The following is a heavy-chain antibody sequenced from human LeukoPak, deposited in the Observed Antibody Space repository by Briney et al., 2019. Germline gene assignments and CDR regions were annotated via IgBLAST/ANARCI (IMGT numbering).Heavy chain of an antibody. V-gene: IGHV3-7*01. Sequence: GGSLRLSCAASGFTFSSYWMSWVRQAPGKGLEWVANIKQDGREKYYVDSVKGRFTISRDNAKNSLYLQMNSLRAEDTAVYYCARGGVVVAAYWFDPWGQGTLVTVSS. J-gene: IGHJ5*02. CDR2: IKQDGREK. D-gene: IGHD2-15*01. CDR3: ARGGVVVAAYWFDP. CDR1: GFTFSSYW.